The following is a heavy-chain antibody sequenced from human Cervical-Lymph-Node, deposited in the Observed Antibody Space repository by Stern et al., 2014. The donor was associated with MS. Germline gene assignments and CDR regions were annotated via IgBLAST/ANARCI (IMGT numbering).Heavy chain of an antibody. CDR2: IYHSGST. V-gene: IGHV4-4*02. D-gene: IGHD2-2*01. Sequence: QLQLQESGPGLVKPSGTLSLTCAVSGGSISSTNWWSWVRQPPGKGLEWIGDIYHSGSTNYKPSLKSRVTISLDKSKTQFSLKLTSVTAADTAVYYCASRPFFCSSTTCYADSWGQGTLVTVSS. CDR1: GGSISSTNW. J-gene: IGHJ4*02. CDR3: ASRPFFCSSTTCYADS.